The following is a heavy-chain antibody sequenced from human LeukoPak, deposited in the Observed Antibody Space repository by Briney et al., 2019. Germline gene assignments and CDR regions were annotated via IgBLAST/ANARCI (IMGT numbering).Heavy chain of an antibody. J-gene: IGHJ4*02. CDR3: ARPRKDYYGSGSYVY. V-gene: IGHV4-39*01. D-gene: IGHD3-10*01. CDR1: GGSISSSSYY. Sequence: PSETLSLXCTVSGGSISSSSYYWVWIRQPPGKGLEWIGSIYYSGITYYNPSLKSRVTISVDTSKNQFSLKLSSVTAADTAVYYCARPRKDYYGSGSYVYWGQGTLVTVSS. CDR2: IYYSGIT.